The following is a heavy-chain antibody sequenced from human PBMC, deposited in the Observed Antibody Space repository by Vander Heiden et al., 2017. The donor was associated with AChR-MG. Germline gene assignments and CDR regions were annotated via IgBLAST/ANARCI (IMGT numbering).Heavy chain of an antibody. CDR1: GFTFSSYA. D-gene: IGHD2-15*01. Sequence: QVQLVESGGGVVQPGRSLRLSCAASGFTFSSYAMHWVRQAPGKGPEWVAVISYDGSNKYYADSVKGRFTISRDNSKNTLYLQMNSLRAEDTAVYYCARGGYCSGGSCYFVRVYYYYGMDVWGQGTTVTVSS. J-gene: IGHJ6*02. CDR3: ARGGYCSGGSCYFVRVYYYYGMDV. V-gene: IGHV3-30-3*01. CDR2: ISYDGSNK.